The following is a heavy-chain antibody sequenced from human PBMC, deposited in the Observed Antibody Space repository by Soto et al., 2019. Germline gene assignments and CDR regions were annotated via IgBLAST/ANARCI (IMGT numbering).Heavy chain of an antibody. J-gene: IGHJ4*02. D-gene: IGHD2-2*01. CDR1: GFTFSDYG. CDR3: ARDCTSARCYYY. Sequence: QVQLVESGGGVVQPGRSLRLSCVASGFTFSDYGMHWVRQAPGKGLEWVALIWFDGSDKYYADSVKGRFTVSRDNSKNTLDLQMNSLRAEDTAVYYCARDCTSARCYYYWGQGTLVTVSS. CDR2: IWFDGSDK. V-gene: IGHV3-33*01.